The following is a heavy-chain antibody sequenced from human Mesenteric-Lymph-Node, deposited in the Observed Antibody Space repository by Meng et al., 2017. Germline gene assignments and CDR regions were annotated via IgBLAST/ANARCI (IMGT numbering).Heavy chain of an antibody. CDR2: INTDGSAK. CDR3: TRVSLRSLSDY. CDR1: GFTFSDYR. Sequence: GESLKISCGGSGFTFSDYRMNWVRQAPGKGLEWVANINTDGSAKYYVDSVKGRFTISRDNAKNSLSLQMNSLRVEDTAVYYCTRVSLRSLSDYWGQGSLVTVSS. V-gene: IGHV3-7*01. J-gene: IGHJ4*02. D-gene: IGHD1-26*01.